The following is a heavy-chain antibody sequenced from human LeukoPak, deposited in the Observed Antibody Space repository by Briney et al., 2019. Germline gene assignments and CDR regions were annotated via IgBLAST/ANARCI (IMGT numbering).Heavy chain of an antibody. D-gene: IGHD2-15*01. CDR1: GFTFSSYG. CDR3: TREGYCSGGSCYGVFGAFDI. Sequence: GGSLRLSCAASGFTFSSYGMHWVRQAPGKGLEWVAFIRYDGSNKYYADSVKGRFTISRDNSKNTLYLQMNSLRAEDTAVYYCTREGYCSGGSCYGVFGAFDIWGQGTMVTVSS. J-gene: IGHJ3*02. CDR2: IRYDGSNK. V-gene: IGHV3-30*02.